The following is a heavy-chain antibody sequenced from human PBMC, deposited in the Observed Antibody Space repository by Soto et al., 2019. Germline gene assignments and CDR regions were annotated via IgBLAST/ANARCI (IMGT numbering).Heavy chain of an antibody. J-gene: IGHJ6*02. V-gene: IGHV1-18*01. CDR2: ISAYNGNT. D-gene: IGHD3-10*01. CDR3: ARDNRDLLWFGEFASYYYYYGMDV. Sequence: ASVKVSCKASGYTFTSYGISWVRQAPGQGLEWMGWISAYNGNTNYAQKLQGRVTMTTDTSTSTAYMELRSLRSDDTAVYYCARDNRDLLWFGEFASYYYYYGMDVWGQGTTVTVS. CDR1: GYTFTSYG.